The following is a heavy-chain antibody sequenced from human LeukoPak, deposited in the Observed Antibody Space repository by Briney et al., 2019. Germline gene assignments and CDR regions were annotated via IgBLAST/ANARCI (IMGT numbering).Heavy chain of an antibody. Sequence: GGSLRLSCAASGFTFSRYAMSWVRQAPGKALEWVSAISGSGGSTYYADSVKGRFTISRDNSKNTLYLQMNSLRAEDTAVYYCAKDLVHNPTDYWGQGTLVTVSS. CDR3: AKDLVHNPTDY. V-gene: IGHV3-23*01. D-gene: IGHD1-1*01. CDR2: ISGSGGST. CDR1: GFTFSRYA. J-gene: IGHJ4*02.